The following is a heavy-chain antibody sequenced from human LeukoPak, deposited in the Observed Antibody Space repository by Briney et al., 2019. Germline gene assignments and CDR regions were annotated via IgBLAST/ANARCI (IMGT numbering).Heavy chain of an antibody. CDR2: ISYDGNTI. Sequence: GGSLRLSCAASEFTFSNYAVHWVRQAPGKGLQWVAVISYDGNTIHYADSVKGRFTISRDTSKNTLYLQMNSLRTEDTAVYYCARSGGLQKFDYWGQGTLVIVSS. D-gene: IGHD4-11*01. J-gene: IGHJ4*02. CDR1: EFTFSNYA. V-gene: IGHV3-30-3*01. CDR3: ARSGGLQKFDY.